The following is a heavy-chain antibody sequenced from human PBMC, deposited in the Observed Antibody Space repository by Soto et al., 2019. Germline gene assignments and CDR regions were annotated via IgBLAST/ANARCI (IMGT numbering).Heavy chain of an antibody. CDR1: GFTFSSYS. J-gene: IGHJ4*02. Sequence: EVPLVESGGGLVQPGGSLRLSCAASGFTFSSYSMNWVRQAPGKGLEWVSYISSSSSTIYYADSVKGRFTISRDNAKNSLYLQMNSLRAEDTAVYYCAREGYPFDYWGQGTLVTVSS. CDR3: AREGYPFDY. D-gene: IGHD5-12*01. V-gene: IGHV3-48*01. CDR2: ISSSSSTI.